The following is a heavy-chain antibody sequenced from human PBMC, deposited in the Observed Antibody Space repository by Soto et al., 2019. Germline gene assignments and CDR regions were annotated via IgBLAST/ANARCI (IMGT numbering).Heavy chain of an antibody. Sequence: SETLSLTCTVSGGSINSGGYSWTWIRQPPGKGLEWIGFIYHTGTTYYNPSLKSRVTISVDRSKNQFSLKLNSVTAADTAVYYCAREGSSGSNWFDPWGQGTLVTVSS. CDR2: IYHTGTT. CDR1: GGSINSGGYS. CDR3: AREGSSGSNWFDP. V-gene: IGHV4-30-2*01. D-gene: IGHD3-22*01. J-gene: IGHJ5*02.